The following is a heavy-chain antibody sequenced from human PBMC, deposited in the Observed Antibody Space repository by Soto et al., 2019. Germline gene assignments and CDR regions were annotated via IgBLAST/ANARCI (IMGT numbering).Heavy chain of an antibody. CDR1: GYTFTRFN. D-gene: IGHD4-17*01. J-gene: IGHJ4*02. CDR3: VRGYGDYDGGFDY. Sequence: QVPLVQSGAEVRKPGASVKVSCKASGYTFTRFNINWVRQATGQGLEWMGWMNPNSGDTGFAQKFQGRISMTRNTSINTVYVELSGLGSEDTAVYYWVRGYGDYDGGFDYWGQGTLVTVAA. CDR2: MNPNSGDT. V-gene: IGHV1-8*01.